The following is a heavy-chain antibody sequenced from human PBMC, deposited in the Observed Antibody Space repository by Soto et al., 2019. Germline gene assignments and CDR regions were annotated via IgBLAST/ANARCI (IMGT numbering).Heavy chain of an antibody. CDR2: INAAGSIT. Sequence: PGGSLRLSCAASGFTFNSYWMHWFRQVPGKGLVWVSRINAAGSITTYADSVKGRSTISRDNAKNTLYLQMNGLRAEDTAVYYWAGGVGKTYVYSLGHRGQGNPVPVYS. CDR3: AGGVGKTYVYSLGH. CDR1: GFTFNSYW. V-gene: IGHV3-74*01. D-gene: IGHD3-16*01. J-gene: IGHJ4*02.